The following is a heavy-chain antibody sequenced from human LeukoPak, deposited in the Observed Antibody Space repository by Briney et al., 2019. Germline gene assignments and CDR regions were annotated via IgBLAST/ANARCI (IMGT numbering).Heavy chain of an antibody. D-gene: IGHD6-19*01. CDR2: ILYDGNDK. V-gene: IGHV3-33*01. CDR1: GFTFSRYG. CDR3: ARDGLLWPSSGYAFDI. Sequence: GGSLRLSCAASGFTFSRYGMNWVRQAPGKGLEWVAFILYDGNDKYYADSVKGRFTISRDNSKNTLYLQMNSLRAEDTAVYYCARDGLLWPSSGYAFDIWGQGTMVTVSS. J-gene: IGHJ3*02.